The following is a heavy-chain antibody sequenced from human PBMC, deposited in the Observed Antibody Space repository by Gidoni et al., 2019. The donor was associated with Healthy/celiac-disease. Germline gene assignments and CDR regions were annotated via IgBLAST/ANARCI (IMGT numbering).Heavy chain of an antibody. Sequence: QVQLVESGGGVVQPGSSLRLSCAASGFTFSSYAMHWVRQAPGKGLEWVAVISYDGSNKYYADSVKGRFTISRDNSKNTLYLQMNSLRAEDTAVYYCAKEPLSYWGQGTLVTVSS. CDR2: ISYDGSNK. J-gene: IGHJ4*02. CDR3: AKEPLSY. CDR1: GFTFSSYA. V-gene: IGHV3-30*18.